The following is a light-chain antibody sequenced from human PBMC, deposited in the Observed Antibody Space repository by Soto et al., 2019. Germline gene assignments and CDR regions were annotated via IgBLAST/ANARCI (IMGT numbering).Light chain of an antibody. CDR1: QSVSSSY. CDR2: GAS. V-gene: IGKV3-20*01. CDR3: QQYDSSPYT. Sequence: EIVLTQSPGTLSLSPGERVTLSCRASQSVSSSYLAWYQQKPGQAPRLLIYGASSGATGIPDRFSGSGSGTDFTLTISRLEPEDFAVYYCQQYDSSPYTFGQGTKLEIK. J-gene: IGKJ2*01.